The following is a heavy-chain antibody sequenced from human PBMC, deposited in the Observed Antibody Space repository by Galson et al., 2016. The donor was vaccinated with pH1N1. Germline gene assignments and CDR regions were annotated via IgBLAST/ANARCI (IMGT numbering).Heavy chain of an antibody. CDR2: FGAGHDI. CDR1: GFTFSDYS. Sequence: SLRLSCAASGFTFSDYSMNWVRHAPRKGLEWLSYFGAGHDIYYADSVKCRFTISRDNARNSLYLQMNSLRAEDTAVYYCVRDNWGLDYWGQGTLVTVSS. D-gene: IGHD7-27*01. CDR3: VRDNWGLDY. J-gene: IGHJ4*02. V-gene: IGHV3-48*01.